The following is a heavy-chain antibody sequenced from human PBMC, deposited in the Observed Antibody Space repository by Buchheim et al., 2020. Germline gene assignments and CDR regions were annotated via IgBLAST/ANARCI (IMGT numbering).Heavy chain of an antibody. Sequence: QVQLVESGGGVVQPGRSLRLSCAASGFTFSSYAMHWVRQAPGKGLEWVAVISYDGSNKYYADSVKGRFTISRDNSKNTLYLQMNSLRAEDTAVYYCAREQVGATTWGCFDYWGQGTL. J-gene: IGHJ4*02. D-gene: IGHD1-26*01. CDR3: AREQVGATTWGCFDY. V-gene: IGHV3-30*04. CDR2: ISYDGSNK. CDR1: GFTFSSYA.